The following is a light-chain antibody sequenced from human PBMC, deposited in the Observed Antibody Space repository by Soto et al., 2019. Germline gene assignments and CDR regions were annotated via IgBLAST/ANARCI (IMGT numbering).Light chain of an antibody. V-gene: IGLV2-14*02. Sequence: QSALTQPASVSGSPGQSITISCTGTSSDVGSYNLVSWYQQHPGKAPKLMIYEGSKRPSGVSNRFSGSKSGNTASLTISGLQSEDEADYYCNSYASVNSPVLFGGGTKLTVL. J-gene: IGLJ2*01. CDR3: NSYASVNSPVL. CDR1: SSDVGSYNL. CDR2: EGS.